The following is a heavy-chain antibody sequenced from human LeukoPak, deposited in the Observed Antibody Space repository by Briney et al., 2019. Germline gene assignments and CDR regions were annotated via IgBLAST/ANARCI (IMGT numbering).Heavy chain of an antibody. CDR1: GGSISSGGYY. CDR2: IYYSGST. Sequence: SQTLSLTCTVSGGSISSGGYYWSWIRQHPGKGLEWIGYIYYSGSTYYNPSLKSRVTISVDTSKDQFSLKLSSVTAADTAVYYCAREVAAGQDFDLWGRGTLVTVSS. V-gene: IGHV4-31*03. J-gene: IGHJ2*01. CDR3: AREVAAGQDFDL. D-gene: IGHD2-15*01.